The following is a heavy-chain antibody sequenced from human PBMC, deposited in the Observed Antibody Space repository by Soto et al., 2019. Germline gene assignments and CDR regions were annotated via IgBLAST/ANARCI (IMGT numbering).Heavy chain of an antibody. V-gene: IGHV1-3*01. D-gene: IGHD3-10*01. Sequence: QVQLVQSGAEVKKPGASVKVSCKASGYTFTSYAMHWVRQAPGQRLEWMGWINAGNGNTKYSQKFQGRVTITRDTSASLAYMVLSSLRSEYTAVYYCARDRMWFGELSAFDIWGQGTMVPVSS. CDR3: ARDRMWFGELSAFDI. CDR1: GYTFTSYA. CDR2: INAGNGNT. J-gene: IGHJ3*02.